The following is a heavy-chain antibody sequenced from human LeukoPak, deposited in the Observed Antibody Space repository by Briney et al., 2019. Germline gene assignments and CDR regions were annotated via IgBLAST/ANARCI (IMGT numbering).Heavy chain of an antibody. CDR3: AKDAAKWFGDSYYYYYGMDV. J-gene: IGHJ6*04. CDR1: GFTFSSYG. CDR2: ISYDGSNK. D-gene: IGHD3-10*01. V-gene: IGHV3-30*18. Sequence: GGSLRLSCEASGFTFSSYGMHWVRQAPGKGLEWVAVISYDGSNKYYADSVKGRFTISRDNSKNTLYLQMNSLRAEDTAVYYCAKDAAKWFGDSYYYYYGMDVWGKGTTVTVSS.